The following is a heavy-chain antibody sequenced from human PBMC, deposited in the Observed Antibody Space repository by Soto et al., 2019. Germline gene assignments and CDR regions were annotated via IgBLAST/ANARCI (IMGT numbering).Heavy chain of an antibody. V-gene: IGHV4-39*01. CDR3: ARHGIVGATRYYYYGMDV. Sequence: SETLSLTCTVSGGSISSSSYYWGRIRQPPGKGLEWIGSIYYSGSTYYNPSLKSRVTISVDTSKNQFSLKLSSVTAADTAVYYCARHGIVGATRYYYYGMDVWGQGTTVTVS. CDR2: IYYSGST. CDR1: GGSISSSSYY. D-gene: IGHD1-26*01. J-gene: IGHJ6*02.